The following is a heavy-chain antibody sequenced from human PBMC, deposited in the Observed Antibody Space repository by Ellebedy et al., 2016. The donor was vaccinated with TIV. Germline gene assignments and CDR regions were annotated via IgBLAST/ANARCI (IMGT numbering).Heavy chain of an antibody. J-gene: IGHJ4*02. CDR2: IYYSGST. V-gene: IGHV4-59*01. CDR3: ARYDGSRRYYFDY. CDR1: GGSISSYY. D-gene: IGHD1-26*01. Sequence: MPSETLSLTCTVSGGSISSYYWSWIRQPPGKGLEWIGYIYYSGSTNYNPSLKSRVTISVDTSKNQFSLKLSPVTAADTAVYYCARYDGSRRYYFDYWGQGTLVTVSS.